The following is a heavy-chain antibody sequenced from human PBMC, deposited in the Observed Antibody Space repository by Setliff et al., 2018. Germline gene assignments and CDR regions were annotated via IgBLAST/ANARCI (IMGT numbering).Heavy chain of an antibody. Sequence: GASVKVSCKASGDPFNAYGVSWVRQAPGQVLEWMGAIIPVLGTTDYAQKFQGRPTITADQSTTTVYMELSSLRFDDTALYYCARGPSPTVTPSRLIYFYHMDVWGTGTTVTVSS. CDR1: GDPFNAYG. V-gene: IGHV1-69*10. D-gene: IGHD4-17*01. CDR3: ARGPSPTVTPSRLIYFYHMDV. CDR2: IIPVLGTT. J-gene: IGHJ6*03.